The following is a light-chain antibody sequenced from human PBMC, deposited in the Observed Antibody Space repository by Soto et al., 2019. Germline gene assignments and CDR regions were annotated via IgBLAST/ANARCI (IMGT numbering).Light chain of an antibody. V-gene: IGKV1-5*03. CDR2: KAS. Sequence: DIQMTQSPSTLSASVGDRVTITCRASQSISSWLAWYQQKPGKAPNLLIYKASTLESGVPSRFSGSGSGTEFPLTISSLQPDDFATYYCQQYNSYWTFGQGTKVEIK. CDR1: QSISSW. J-gene: IGKJ1*01. CDR3: QQYNSYWT.